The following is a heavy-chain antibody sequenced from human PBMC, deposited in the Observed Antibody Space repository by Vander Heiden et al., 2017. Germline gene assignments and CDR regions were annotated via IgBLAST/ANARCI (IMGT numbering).Heavy chain of an antibody. D-gene: IGHD2-2*01. CDR2: ITHSGST. Sequence: SWTRQSPGKGLEWFGEITHSGSTNYNPYLKSRVTISVDTSKKQFSLKLSSVTAADTAVYYCARPQYCSSTTCRDGMDVWGQGTTVTVSS. CDR3: ARPQYCSSTTCRDGMDV. V-gene: IGHV4-34*01. J-gene: IGHJ6*02.